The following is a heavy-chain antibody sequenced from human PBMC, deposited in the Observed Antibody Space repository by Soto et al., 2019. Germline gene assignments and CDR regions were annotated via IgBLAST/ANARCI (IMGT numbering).Heavy chain of an antibody. CDR2: IIPVLGLA. Sequence: QVQLVQYGAEVKKPGSSVKVSCKASGGTFSSYTIAWVRQAPGQGLEWVGRIIPVLGLANYAQRFQGRVTITADKSSSTAYMELSRLRSEDTAVYYCAREESLVGTTFYVDYWGQGTLVTVSS. CDR3: AREESLVGTTFYVDY. D-gene: IGHD1-26*01. CDR1: GGTFSSYT. J-gene: IGHJ4*02. V-gene: IGHV1-69*02.